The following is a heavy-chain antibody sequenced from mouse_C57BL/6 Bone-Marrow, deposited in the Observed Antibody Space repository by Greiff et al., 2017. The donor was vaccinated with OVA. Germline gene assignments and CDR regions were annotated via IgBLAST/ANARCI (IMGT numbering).Heavy chain of an antibody. J-gene: IGHJ4*01. Sequence: EVKLVESGGDLVKPGGSLKLSCAASGFTFSSYGMSWVRQTPDKRLEWVATISSGGSYTYYPDSVKGRFTISRDNAKNTLYLQMSSLKSEDTAMYYCARHCGLHYYYAMDDWGQGTSVTVSS. CDR2: ISSGGSYT. D-gene: IGHD2-2*01. V-gene: IGHV5-6*01. CDR1: GFTFSSYG. CDR3: ARHCGLHYYYAMDD.